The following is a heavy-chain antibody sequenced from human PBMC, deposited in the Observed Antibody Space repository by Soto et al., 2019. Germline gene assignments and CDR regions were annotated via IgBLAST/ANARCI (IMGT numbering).Heavy chain of an antibody. D-gene: IGHD1-1*01. CDR1: GYTFTSYG. V-gene: IGHV1-18*01. Sequence: QVHLVQSGAEVKKPGASVKVSCKGSGYTFTSYGITWVRQAPGQGLEWMGWISAHNGNTDYAQKLQGRVTVTRDTSTSTAYMELRSLKSDDTAVYYCARGRYGDYWGQGALVTVSS. CDR2: ISAHNGNT. J-gene: IGHJ4*02. CDR3: ARGRYGDY.